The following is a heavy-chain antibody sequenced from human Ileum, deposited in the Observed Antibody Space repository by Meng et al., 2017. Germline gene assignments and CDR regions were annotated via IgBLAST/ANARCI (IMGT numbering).Heavy chain of an antibody. J-gene: IGHJ4*02. CDR2: IYSGGST. CDR1: GFIVSTNF. V-gene: IGHV3-66*01. D-gene: IGHD3-22*01. Sequence: EVQLVESGGGVVQPGGSLRLSCAASGFIVSTNFMSWVRQAPGKGLEWVSVIYSGGSTYYADSVKGRFTISRDKSKNTLYLQMNSLRAEDTAVYYCAFGVCGSNCYYLESWGQGTLVTVSS. CDR3: AFGVCGSNCYYLES.